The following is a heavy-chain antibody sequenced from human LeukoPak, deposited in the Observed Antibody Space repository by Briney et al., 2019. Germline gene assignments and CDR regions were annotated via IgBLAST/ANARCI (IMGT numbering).Heavy chain of an antibody. CDR2: IRSKANNYAT. CDR3: AKPGRRDYYYYMDV. D-gene: IGHD1-26*01. J-gene: IGHJ6*03. Sequence: GGSLRLSCAASGFTFSGSAIHWVRQASGKGLEWVGRIRSKANNYATAYAESVKGRFTISRDDSKNTAYLQMNSLRAEDTAVYYCAKPGRRDYYYYMDVWGKGTTVTISS. V-gene: IGHV3-73*01. CDR1: GFTFSGSA.